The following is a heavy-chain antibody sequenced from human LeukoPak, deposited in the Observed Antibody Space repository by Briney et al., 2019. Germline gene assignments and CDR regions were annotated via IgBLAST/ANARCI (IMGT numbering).Heavy chain of an antibody. CDR1: AFTFSSYA. CDR3: AKDSSGWYFYFDY. CDR2: ISGSGGST. J-gene: IGHJ4*02. D-gene: IGHD6-19*01. V-gene: IGHV3-23*01. Sequence: GGSLRLSCAASAFTFSSYAMSWVRQAPGKGLEWVSAISGSGGSTYYADSVKGRFTISRDNSKNTLYLRMNSLRAEDTAVYYCAKDSSGWYFYFDYWGQGTLVTVSS.